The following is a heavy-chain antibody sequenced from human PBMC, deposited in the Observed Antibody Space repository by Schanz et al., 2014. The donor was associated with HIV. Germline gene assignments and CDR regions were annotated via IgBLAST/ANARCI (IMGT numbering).Heavy chain of an antibody. CDR3: AKDRNHYDSRYRGKGNYYYYYGMDV. J-gene: IGHJ6*02. CDR1: GFTFSNYG. V-gene: IGHV3-30*18. Sequence: QVQLVESGGGVVQPGRSLRLSCAASGFTFSNYGMHWVRQAPGKGLEWVAVMSYDGIRKNYADSVKGRFTISRDNSKNTLYLQMKSLRPEDTAVYYCAKDRNHYDSRYRGKGNYYYYYGMDVWGQGTTVTVSS. CDR2: MSYDGIRK. D-gene: IGHD3-22*01.